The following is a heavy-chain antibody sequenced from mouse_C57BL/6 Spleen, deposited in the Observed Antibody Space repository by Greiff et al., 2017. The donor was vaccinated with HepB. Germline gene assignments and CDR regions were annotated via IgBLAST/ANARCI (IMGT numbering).Heavy chain of an antibody. CDR2: IYPGDGDT. D-gene: IGHD1-2*01. CDR3: ATLRPPFD. V-gene: IGHV1-82*01. Sequence: QVQLKESGPELGKPGASVKISCKASGYAFSSSWMNWVKQRPGKGLEWIGRIYPGDGDTNYNGKFKGKATLTADKSSSTAYMQLSSLTSEDSAVYFCATLRPPFDWGQGTLVTVSA. J-gene: IGHJ3*01. CDR1: GYAFSSSW.